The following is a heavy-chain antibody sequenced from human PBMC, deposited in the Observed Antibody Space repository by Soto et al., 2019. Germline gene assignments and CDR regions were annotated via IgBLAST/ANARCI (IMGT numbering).Heavy chain of an antibody. CDR1: GFTFSSYS. V-gene: IGHV3-21*01. Sequence: GGSLRLSCAASGFTFSSYSMNWVRQAPGKGLEWVSSISSSSSYIYYADSVKGRFTISRDNAKNSLYLQMNSLRAEDTAVYYCARCDTSYYYYYMDVWGKGTTVTVSS. D-gene: IGHD2-2*02. CDR3: ARCDTSYYYYYMDV. J-gene: IGHJ6*03. CDR2: ISSSSSYI.